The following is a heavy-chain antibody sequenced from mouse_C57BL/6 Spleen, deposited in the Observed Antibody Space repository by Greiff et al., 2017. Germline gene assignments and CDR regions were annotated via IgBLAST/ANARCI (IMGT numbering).Heavy chain of an antibody. CDR1: GYTFTSYW. J-gene: IGHJ4*01. CDR3: AGKGAGAMDY. CDR2: IYPSDSET. D-gene: IGHD4-1*01. Sequence: VQLQQPGAELVRPGSSVKLSCKASGYTFTSYWMDWVKQRPGQGLEWIGNIYPSDSETHYNQKFKDKATLTVDKSSSTAYMQLSSLTSEDSAVYYCAGKGAGAMDYWGQGTSVTVSS. V-gene: IGHV1-61*01.